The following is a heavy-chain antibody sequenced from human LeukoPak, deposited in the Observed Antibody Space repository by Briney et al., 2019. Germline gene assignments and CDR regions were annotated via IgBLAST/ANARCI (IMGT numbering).Heavy chain of an antibody. CDR2: IKQDGSEK. CDR3: AKEVVVVITTPTEAGFDY. D-gene: IGHD3-22*01. V-gene: IGHV3-7*01. J-gene: IGHJ4*02. Sequence: GSLRHSCAASGFTFSTYWMSWVRQAPGKGLEWVANIKQDGSEKYYVDSVKGRFTISRDNAKNSLYLQMNSLRAEDTAVYYCAKEVVVVITTPTEAGFDYWGQGTLVTVSS. CDR1: GFTFSTYW.